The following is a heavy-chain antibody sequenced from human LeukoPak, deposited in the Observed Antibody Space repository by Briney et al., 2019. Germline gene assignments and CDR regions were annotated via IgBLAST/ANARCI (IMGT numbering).Heavy chain of an antibody. Sequence: GGSLRLSCATSGFTFSSFAMHWVRQAQGKGPEWVAVISYDGSNKFYADSVKGRFTVSRDDSKNTVYLQMSSLRAEDTAVYYCVRDHVLADLGMFDFWGQGTLVTVSS. J-gene: IGHJ4*02. CDR3: VRDHVLADLGMFDF. CDR1: GFTFSSFA. D-gene: IGHD1-1*01. V-gene: IGHV3-30*15. CDR2: ISYDGSNK.